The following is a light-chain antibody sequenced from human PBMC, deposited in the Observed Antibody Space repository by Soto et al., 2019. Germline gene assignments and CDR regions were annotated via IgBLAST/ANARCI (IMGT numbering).Light chain of an antibody. CDR3: QAWDSSTGV. CDR2: QDS. V-gene: IGLV3-1*01. J-gene: IGLJ1*01. CDR1: KLGDKY. Sequence: SYELTQPPSVSVSPGQTASITCSGDKLGDKYACWYQQKPGQSPVLVIYQDSKRPSGIPERFSGSNSGNTATLTISGTHAMDEADYYCQAWDSSTGVFGTGTKRTVL.